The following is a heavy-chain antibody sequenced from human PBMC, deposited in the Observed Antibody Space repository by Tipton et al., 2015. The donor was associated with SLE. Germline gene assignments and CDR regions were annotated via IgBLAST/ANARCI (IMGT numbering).Heavy chain of an antibody. D-gene: IGHD1-26*01. CDR1: DGSIGRYF. Sequence: TLSLTCTVSDGSIGRYFWNWIRQPAGKGLEWIGRIYTSGSTNYNPSLKSRVTISVDTSKNQFSLKLSSVTAADTAVYYCARDWELVGWFDPRGQGALVTVSS. CDR3: ARDWELVGWFDP. J-gene: IGHJ5*02. CDR2: IYTSGST. V-gene: IGHV4-4*07.